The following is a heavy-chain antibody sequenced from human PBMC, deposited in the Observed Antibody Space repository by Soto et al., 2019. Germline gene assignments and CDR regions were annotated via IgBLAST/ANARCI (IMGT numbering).Heavy chain of an antibody. CDR1: GFTFSSYA. CDR2: ISGSGGST. Sequence: EVQLLESGGGLVQPGGSLRLSCAASGFTFSSYAMSWVRQAPGKGLEWVSAISGSGGSTYYADSVKGRFTISRDNSKKTLYLQMNSLRAEDTAVYYCAKLQRGYSGYDSSDYWGQGTLVTVSS. CDR3: AKLQRGYSGYDSSDY. D-gene: IGHD5-12*01. V-gene: IGHV3-23*01. J-gene: IGHJ4*02.